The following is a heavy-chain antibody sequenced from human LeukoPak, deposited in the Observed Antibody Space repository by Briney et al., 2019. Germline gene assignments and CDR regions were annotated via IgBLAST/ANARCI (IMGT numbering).Heavy chain of an antibody. V-gene: IGHV3-30*02. J-gene: IGHJ6*03. CDR2: IRYDGSNK. D-gene: IGHD6-13*01. CDR3: AKSRTTIAAADSYYYYYYMDV. CDR1: GFTFSSYG. Sequence: QPGGSLRLSCAASGFTFSSYGMHWVRQAPGKGLEWVAFIRYDGSNKYYADSVKGRFTISRGNSKNTLYLQMNSLRAEDTAVYYCAKSRTTIAAADSYYYYYYMDVWGKGTTVTVSS.